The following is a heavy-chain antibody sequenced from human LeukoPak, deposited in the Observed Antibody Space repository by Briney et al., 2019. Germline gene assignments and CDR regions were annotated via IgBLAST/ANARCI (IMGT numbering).Heavy chain of an antibody. Sequence: SETLSLTCTVSGGPIGTYYWSWVRQSPGTGLEWIGYIYVTGTRYNPYLQSRVTISVDRSRNQFFLKMTSVTAADTAVYYCARHIGGGIEDMDVWGRGTKVTVSS. J-gene: IGHJ6*03. D-gene: IGHD3-16*02. CDR3: ARHIGGGIEDMDV. CDR1: GGPIGTYY. CDR2: IYVTGT. V-gene: IGHV4-59*08.